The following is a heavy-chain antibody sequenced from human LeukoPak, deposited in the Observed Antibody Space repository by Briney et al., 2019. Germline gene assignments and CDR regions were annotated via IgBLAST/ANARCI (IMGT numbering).Heavy chain of an antibody. CDR2: ITPIFGIP. Sequence: GASVKVSCKASGGTFSSYAISWVRQAPGQGLEWMGGITPIFGIPNYAQKFQGRVTITADESTSTAYMELSSLRFEDTAVYYCARDSEHYYGLGNYYKYYYYMDVWGKGTTVTISS. CDR1: GGTFSSYA. J-gene: IGHJ6*03. V-gene: IGHV1-69*13. CDR3: ARDSEHYYGLGNYYKYYYYMDV. D-gene: IGHD3-10*01.